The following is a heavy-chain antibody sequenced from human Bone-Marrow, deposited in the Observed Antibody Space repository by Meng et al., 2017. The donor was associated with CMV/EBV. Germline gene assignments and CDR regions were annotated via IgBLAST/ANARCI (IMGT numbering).Heavy chain of an antibody. Sequence: TFSSYASSWVRQAPGQGLEWMGGIIPIFGTANYAQKFQGRVTITTDESTSTAYMELSSLRSEDTAVYYCTRDVGIRYSSGWYGLFDYWGQGTLVTVSS. CDR3: TRDVGIRYSSGWYGLFDY. J-gene: IGHJ4*02. CDR1: TFSSYA. CDR2: IIPIFGTA. V-gene: IGHV1-69*05. D-gene: IGHD6-19*01.